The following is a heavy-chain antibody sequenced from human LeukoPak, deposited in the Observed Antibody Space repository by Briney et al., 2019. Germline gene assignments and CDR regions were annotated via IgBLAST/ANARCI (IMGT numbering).Heavy chain of an antibody. Sequence: SGASLRLSCAVSGFTFSSYAMAWVRQAPGKGLEWVSVISGSGGTTYYADSVKGRFTISRDNSKDTLYLQMSSLRAEDTAIYYCAKASGTGAYFPFDSWGQGTLVTVSS. CDR3: AKASGTGAYFPFDS. J-gene: IGHJ4*02. V-gene: IGHV3-23*01. CDR2: ISGSGGTT. D-gene: IGHD2-8*02. CDR1: GFTFSSYA.